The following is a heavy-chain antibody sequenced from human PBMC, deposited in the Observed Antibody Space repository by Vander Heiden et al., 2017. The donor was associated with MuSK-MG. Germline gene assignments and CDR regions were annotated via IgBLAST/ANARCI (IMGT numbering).Heavy chain of an antibody. CDR3: VRHADMATVTSSFAY. V-gene: IGHV4-39*01. D-gene: IGHD4-17*01. CDR1: VGSISSSGYY. CDR2: VYYSGST. J-gene: IGHJ4*02. Sequence: QLQLQESGPGLVKPSETLSLTCSVSVGSISSSGYYWGWIRQPPGKGLEWMGSVYYSGSTYYSPSLKSRVSISVDTSKNQISLNLSSVTAADTALYFCVRHADMATVTSSFAYWGQGTLVTVSS.